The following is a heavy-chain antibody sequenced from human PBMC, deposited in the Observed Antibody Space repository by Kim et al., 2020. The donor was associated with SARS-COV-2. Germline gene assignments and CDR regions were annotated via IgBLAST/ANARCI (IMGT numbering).Heavy chain of an antibody. CDR3: AILLCGYSGGDDAFDI. V-gene: IGHV3-73*01. D-gene: IGHD2-21*01. CDR1: GFPFNASA. Sequence: GGSLRLSCAASGFPFNASAIHWVRQASGKGLEWVGLIRCEANNYSSVYPASVKGRITISRDDSKNTAYLQINSLKDEDTAVYYCAILLCGYSGGDDAFDIWGQKT. J-gene: IGHJ3*02. CDR2: IRCEANNYSS.